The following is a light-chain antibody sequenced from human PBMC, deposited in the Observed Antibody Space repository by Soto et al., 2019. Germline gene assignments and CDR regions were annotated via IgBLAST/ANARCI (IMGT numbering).Light chain of an antibody. CDR1: QSVSSNN. CDR3: QQYGSSPRT. Sequence: EIVLTQSPGTLSLSPGERATLSCRASQSVSSNNLAWYQQRPVQAPRLLIYGASTRATGIPDRFSGSGSGATFTLTITRLEPEDFAVYYCQQYGSSPRTFGQGTKVEIK. V-gene: IGKV3-20*01. CDR2: GAS. J-gene: IGKJ1*01.